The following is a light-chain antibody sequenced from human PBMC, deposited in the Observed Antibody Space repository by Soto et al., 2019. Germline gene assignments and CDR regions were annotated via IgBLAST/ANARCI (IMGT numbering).Light chain of an antibody. CDR1: QSVSSSY. CDR3: HQYGSSPPGW. J-gene: IGKJ1*01. CDR2: GAS. V-gene: IGKV3-20*01. Sequence: EIVLTQSPGTLSLSPGERATLSCRASQSVSSSYLAWYQQKPGQAPRLLIYGASSRATGIPDRFSGSGSGTAFTLTIRRLEPEDFAVYYCHQYGSSPPGWVGQGTKVEIK.